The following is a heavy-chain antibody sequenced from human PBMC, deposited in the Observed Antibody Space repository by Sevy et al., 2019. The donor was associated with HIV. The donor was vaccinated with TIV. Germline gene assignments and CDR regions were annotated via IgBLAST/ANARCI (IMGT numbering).Heavy chain of an antibody. CDR2: MNTDGSST. J-gene: IGHJ4*02. CDR1: GFDLSSHW. V-gene: IGHV3-74*01. Sequence: GGSLRLSCEASGFDLSSHWMQWVRQAPGKGLVWVSRMNTDGSSTNYADSVKGRFTISRDNAKNTLYLEMNNLRDEDTAIYYCATPRFDFWGPGTLVTVSS. CDR3: ATPRFDF.